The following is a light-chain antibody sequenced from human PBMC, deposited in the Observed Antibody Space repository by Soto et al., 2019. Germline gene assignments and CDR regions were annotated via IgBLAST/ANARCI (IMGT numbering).Light chain of an antibody. CDR3: TAYGGSNNFCV. J-gene: IGLJ1*01. Sequence: QSALTQPPSASGSPGQSVTISCTGTSSDVGNYDYVSWYQQHPGKAPKLIIYDVSKRPSGVPDRFFGSKSGNTASLTISGLQVEDEADYSCTAYGGSNNFCVFGTGTKVT. CDR2: DVS. CDR1: SSDVGNYDY. V-gene: IGLV2-8*01.